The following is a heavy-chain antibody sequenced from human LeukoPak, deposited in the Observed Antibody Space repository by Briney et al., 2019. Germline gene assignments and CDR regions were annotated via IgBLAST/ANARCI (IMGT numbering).Heavy chain of an antibody. Sequence: GSLRLSCAASGFTFSSYSMNWVRQAPGKGLEWVSSISSSSSYIYYADSVKGRFTISRDNAKNSLHLQMNSLRAEDTAVYYCARVAYSSSWYVDYWGQGTLVTVSS. J-gene: IGHJ4*02. V-gene: IGHV3-21*01. CDR3: ARVAYSSSWYVDY. CDR1: GFTFSSYS. CDR2: ISSSSSYI. D-gene: IGHD6-13*01.